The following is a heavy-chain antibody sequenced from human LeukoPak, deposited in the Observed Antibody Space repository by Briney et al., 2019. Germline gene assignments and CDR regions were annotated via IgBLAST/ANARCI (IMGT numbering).Heavy chain of an antibody. CDR1: GFTFSSYG. D-gene: IGHD1-14*01. V-gene: IGHV3-30*02. CDR3: AKENTTEGNRHFHY. J-gene: IGHJ4*02. CDR2: IRYDENKK. Sequence: GGSLRLSCTASGFTFSSYGMQWVRQAPGKGLEWVACIRYDENKKYYADSVKGRFTISRDNSENTLYLQMNSLRAEDTAVYHCAKENTTEGNRHFHYWGQGTLVTVSS.